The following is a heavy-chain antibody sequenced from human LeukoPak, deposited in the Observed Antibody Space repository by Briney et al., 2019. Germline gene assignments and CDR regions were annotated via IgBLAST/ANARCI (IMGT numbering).Heavy chain of an antibody. CDR3: ARDVQYYYGSGSYFNWFDP. V-gene: IGHV3-66*01. D-gene: IGHD3-10*01. CDR2: IYSGGST. J-gene: IGHJ5*02. CDR1: GFTVSSNY. Sequence: GGSLRLSCAASGFTVSSNYMSWVRQAPGKGLEWVSVIYSGGSTYYADSVKGRFTISRDNSKNTLYLQMNSLRAEDTAVYYCARDVQYYYGSGSYFNWFDPWGQGTLVTVSS.